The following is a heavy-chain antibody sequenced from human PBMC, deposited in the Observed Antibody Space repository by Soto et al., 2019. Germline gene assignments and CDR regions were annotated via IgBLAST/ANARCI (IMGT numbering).Heavy chain of an antibody. J-gene: IGHJ5*02. CDR1: GGSISSRGYY. Sequence: PSETLSLTCTVSGGSISSRGYYWGWIRQPPGKGLEWIGTIYYSGSTYYNPSLKSRVTISVDTSKNQFSLKLSSVTAADTAVYYCARLFGGTNYPSNNWFDPWGQGTLVTVSS. D-gene: IGHD1-26*01. V-gene: IGHV4-39*01. CDR2: IYYSGST. CDR3: ARLFGGTNYPSNNWFDP.